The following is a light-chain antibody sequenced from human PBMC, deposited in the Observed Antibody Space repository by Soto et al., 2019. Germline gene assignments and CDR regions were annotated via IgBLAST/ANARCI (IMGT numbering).Light chain of an antibody. CDR3: QQYNNWPPWT. CDR2: GAS. J-gene: IGKJ1*01. V-gene: IGKV3-15*01. Sequence: EIVMTQSPATLSVSPGERATLSCRASQSVSSDLAWYQQKPGQAPRLLMYGASTRATGVPARFSGSGSGTEFTLTISSLQSEDFAVYYCQQYNNWPPWTFGQGTMVEIK. CDR1: QSVSSD.